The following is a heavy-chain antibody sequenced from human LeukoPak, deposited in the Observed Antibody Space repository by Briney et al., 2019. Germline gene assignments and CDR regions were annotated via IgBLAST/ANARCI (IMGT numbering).Heavy chain of an antibody. CDR3: VKESQYNWNDGNFDY. Sequence: PGGSLRLSCAASGFTFSSYEMNWVRQAPGKGLEWVSYISSSSSTIYYADSVKGRFTISRDQSKNTLYLQMNSLRAEDTAVYYCVKESQYNWNDGNFDYWGQGTLVTVSS. J-gene: IGHJ4*02. CDR1: GFTFSSYE. D-gene: IGHD1-20*01. CDR2: ISSSSSTI. V-gene: IGHV3-48*03.